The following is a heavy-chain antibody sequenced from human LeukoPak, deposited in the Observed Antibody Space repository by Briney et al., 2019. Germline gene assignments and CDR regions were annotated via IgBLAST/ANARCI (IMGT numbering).Heavy chain of an antibody. CDR2: IYTSGST. J-gene: IGHJ4*02. Sequence: SETLSLTCTVSGGSLSSSSYYWGWIRQPPGKGLEWIGRIYTSGSTNYNPSLKSRVTMSVDTSKNQFSLKLSSVTAADTAVYYCARYSYGTNFDYWGQGTLVTVSS. CDR3: ARYSYGTNFDY. CDR1: GGSLSSSSYY. V-gene: IGHV4-61*05. D-gene: IGHD5-18*01.